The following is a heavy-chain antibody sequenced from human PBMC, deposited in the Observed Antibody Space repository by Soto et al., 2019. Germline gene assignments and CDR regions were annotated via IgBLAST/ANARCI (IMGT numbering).Heavy chain of an antibody. J-gene: IGHJ1*01. V-gene: IGHV5-10-1*01. Sequence: GESLKISCKGSGYSFTSYWISWVRQMPGKGLEWMGRIDPSDSYTNYSPSFQGHVTISADKSISTAYLQWSSLKASDTAMYYYAVTPQQQLVPGEYFQHWGQGTLVTVS. CDR3: AVTPQQQLVPGEYFQH. CDR1: GYSFTSYW. CDR2: IDPSDSYT. D-gene: IGHD6-13*01.